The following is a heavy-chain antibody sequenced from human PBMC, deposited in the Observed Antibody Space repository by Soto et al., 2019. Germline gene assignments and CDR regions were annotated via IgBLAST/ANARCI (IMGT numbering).Heavy chain of an antibody. Sequence: ASVKVSCKASGYTFTNYYIHWVRQAPGQGLEWMGVINPTGGRASYAPKFQGRATLTRDTSTSTAYMELSSLRSDDTAVYFCSRLTTMVREINDDPFDFWGQGTLVTVSS. CDR1: GYTFTNYY. CDR2: INPTGGRA. J-gene: IGHJ4*03. D-gene: IGHD3-10*01. V-gene: IGHV1-46*03. CDR3: SRLTTMVREINDDPFDF.